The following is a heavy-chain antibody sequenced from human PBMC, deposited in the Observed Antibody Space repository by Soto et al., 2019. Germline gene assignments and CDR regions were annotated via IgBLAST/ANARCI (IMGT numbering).Heavy chain of an antibody. D-gene: IGHD5-12*01. CDR1: GFTFSSYG. CDR3: ARGAHGYSGDHEVVGHCYVGMDD. J-gene: IGHJ6*01. CDR2: IWYDGSNK. V-gene: IGHV3-33*01. Sequence: QVQLVESGGGVVQPGRSLRLSCAASGFTFSSYGMHWVRQAPGKGLEWVAVIWYDGSNKYYADSVKGRFTISRDNCKNTLDLQVNSPSAEDTAGYYCARGAHGYSGDHEVVGHCYVGMDDWGQGTEVSVSS.